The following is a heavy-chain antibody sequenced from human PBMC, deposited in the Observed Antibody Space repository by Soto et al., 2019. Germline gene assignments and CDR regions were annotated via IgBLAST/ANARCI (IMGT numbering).Heavy chain of an antibody. J-gene: IGHJ6*02. CDR2: IIPISGTA. D-gene: IGHD2-2*01. CDR3: ARSQGSSTSLEIYYYYYYGMGV. Sequence: QVQLVQSGAEVKKPGSSVKVSCKASGGTFSSYAISWVRQAPGQGLEWMGGIIPISGTANYAQKFQGRVTITADESTSTADMELSSLRSEDTAVYYCARSQGSSTSLEIYYYYYYGMGVWGQGTTVTVSS. CDR1: GGTFSSYA. V-gene: IGHV1-69*01.